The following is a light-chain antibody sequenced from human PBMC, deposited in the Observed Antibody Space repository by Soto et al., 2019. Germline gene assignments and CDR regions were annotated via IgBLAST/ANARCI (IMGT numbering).Light chain of an antibody. CDR1: QSVSSN. CDR3: QQYNNWPLRT. Sequence: EIVMTQSPATLSVSPGERATLSCRASQSVSSNLAWYQQKPGQAPRLLIYGASTRATGIPARFSGSGSGTEFTLTISSLQSEDFAVYYCQQYNNWPLRTFGQGTKV. V-gene: IGKV3-15*01. CDR2: GAS. J-gene: IGKJ1*01.